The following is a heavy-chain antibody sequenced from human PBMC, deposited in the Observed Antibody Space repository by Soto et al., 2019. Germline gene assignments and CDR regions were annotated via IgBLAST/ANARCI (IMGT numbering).Heavy chain of an antibody. CDR2: IYYLGDT. CDR3: ARVQDVVRGVRWFDP. D-gene: IGHD3-10*01. J-gene: IGHJ5*02. CDR1: GASISSGPFY. V-gene: IGHV4-31*03. Sequence: SETLSLTCTISGASISSGPFYWGWIRQHPGQGLEWIGHIYYLGDTFYNPSLKSRAFISEDSSVNQFSLKLISVTAADTAVYYCARVQDVVRGVRWFDPWGQGILVTVSS.